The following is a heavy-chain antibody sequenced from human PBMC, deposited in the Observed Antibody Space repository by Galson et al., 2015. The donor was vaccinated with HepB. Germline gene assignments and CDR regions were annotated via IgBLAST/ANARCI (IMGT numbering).Heavy chain of an antibody. CDR3: ARHGSGYSYGPLTADAFDI. CDR1: GGSISSYY. Sequence: SETLSLTCTVSGGSISSYYWSWIRQPPGKGLEWIGYIYYSGSTNYNPSLKSRVTISVDTSKNQFSLKLSSVTAADTAVYYCARHGSGYSYGPLTADAFDIWGQGTMVTVSS. V-gene: IGHV4-59*08. CDR2: IYYSGST. D-gene: IGHD5-18*01. J-gene: IGHJ3*02.